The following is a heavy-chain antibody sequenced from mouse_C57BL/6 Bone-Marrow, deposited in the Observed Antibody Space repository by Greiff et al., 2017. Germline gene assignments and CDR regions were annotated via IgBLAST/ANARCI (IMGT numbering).Heavy chain of an antibody. V-gene: IGHV1-4*01. Sequence: VQLVESGAELARPGASVKMSCKASGYTFTSYTMHWVKQRPGQGLEWIGYINPSRGSTKYNQKFKDKATLTADKSSSTAYMQLSSLTSEDSAVYYCARWRLRCAMDYWGQGTSVTVSS. J-gene: IGHJ4*01. CDR2: INPSRGST. CDR1: GYTFTSYT. CDR3: ARWRLRCAMDY. D-gene: IGHD2-4*01.